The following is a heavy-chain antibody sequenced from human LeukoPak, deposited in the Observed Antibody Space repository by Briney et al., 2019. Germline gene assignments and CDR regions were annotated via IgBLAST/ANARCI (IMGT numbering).Heavy chain of an antibody. CDR1: GYTFRDLG. CDR3: ARGPYYDSWSGAGY. Sequence: ASVKVSCKASGYTFRDLGISWVRQAPGQGLEWMGWITTYNGNTNYIQKLQGRVTMTTDTSPSTAYMELRSLRSDDAAVYYCARGPYYDSWSGAGYWGQGTLVTVSS. CDR2: ITTYNGNT. D-gene: IGHD3-3*01. J-gene: IGHJ4*02. V-gene: IGHV1-18*01.